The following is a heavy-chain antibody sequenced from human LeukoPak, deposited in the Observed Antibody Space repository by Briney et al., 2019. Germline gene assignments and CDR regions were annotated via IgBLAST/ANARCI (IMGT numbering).Heavy chain of an antibody. V-gene: IGHV3-23*01. CDR3: AKGGKWDVTPFDY. Sequence: GGSLRLSCAASGFTFTSYSMNWVRQAPGKGLEWVSTISGGGGSTNYADSVKGRFTISRDNSKNTLYLQVNSLRAEDTAVYYCAKGGKWDVTPFDYWGQGTLVTVSS. D-gene: IGHD1-26*01. J-gene: IGHJ4*02. CDR2: ISGGGGST. CDR1: GFTFTSYS.